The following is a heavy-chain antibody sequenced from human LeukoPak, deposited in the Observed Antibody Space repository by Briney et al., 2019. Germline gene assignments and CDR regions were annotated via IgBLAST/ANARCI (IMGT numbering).Heavy chain of an antibody. CDR2: ISSSGNTI. D-gene: IGHD1-14*01. V-gene: IGHV3-11*04. Sequence: PGGSLRLSCPASGFTFSDYYMSWIRQAPGKGLEWVSYISSSGNTIYYADSVKGRFTISRDNAKNSLYLQMNSLRAEDTAVYYCASRWAPRDWEPDAFDIWGQGTMVTVSS. CDR1: GFTFSDYY. J-gene: IGHJ3*02. CDR3: ASRWAPRDWEPDAFDI.